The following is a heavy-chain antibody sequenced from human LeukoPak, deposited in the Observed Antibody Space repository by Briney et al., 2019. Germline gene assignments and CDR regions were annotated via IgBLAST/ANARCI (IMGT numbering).Heavy chain of an antibody. V-gene: IGHV4-59*06. D-gene: IGHD4-17*01. CDR2: IYYSGST. CDR1: GGSISSYY. J-gene: IGHJ4*02. Sequence: PSETLSLTCTVSGGSISSYYWSWIRQHPGKGLEWIGYIYYSGSTYYNPSLKSRVTISADTSKNQFSLKLSSVTAADTAVYYCARMTTRPSYYFDYWGQGTLVTVSS. CDR3: ARMTTRPSYYFDY.